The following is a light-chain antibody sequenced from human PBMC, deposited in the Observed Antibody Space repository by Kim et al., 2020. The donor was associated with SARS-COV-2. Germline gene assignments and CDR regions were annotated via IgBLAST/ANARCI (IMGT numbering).Light chain of an antibody. Sequence: PGRHAALSCRDRRSDSSRYLAWYQQKPGQAPRLLIYGASSRATGIPGRFSGSGSGTDFTLTISRREAEDCAVYYCQQYGSSPWTFGQGTKVDIK. CDR1: RSDSSRY. CDR2: GAS. V-gene: IGKV3-20*01. CDR3: QQYGSSPWT. J-gene: IGKJ1*01.